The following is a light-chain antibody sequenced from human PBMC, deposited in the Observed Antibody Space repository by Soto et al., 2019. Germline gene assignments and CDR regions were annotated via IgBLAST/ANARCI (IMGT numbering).Light chain of an antibody. V-gene: IGKV1D-12*01. J-gene: IGKJ5*01. CDR3: QQLNTLPFT. CDR2: AAS. Sequence: DIQMTQSPSSVSASVGDRVTITCRASRDLSGWLAWYQQKPGKAPKLLISAASSLQSGVPSRFSGSGSGTEFTLTISGLLPEDFATYHCQQLNTLPFTFGQGTRLDI. CDR1: RDLSGW.